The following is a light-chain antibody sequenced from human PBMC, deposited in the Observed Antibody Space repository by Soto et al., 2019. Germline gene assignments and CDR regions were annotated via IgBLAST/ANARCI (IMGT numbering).Light chain of an antibody. Sequence: DIQMTQSPSALSASVGERVTITCRASQGISNYLAWYQQKPGKVPELLIYGASTLQSGVPSRFSGSGSGTDFTLTISSLQPEDVATYYCQQYVSAPFTFGPGTSVAIK. CDR2: GAS. J-gene: IGKJ3*01. CDR3: QQYVSAPFT. V-gene: IGKV1-27*01. CDR1: QGISNY.